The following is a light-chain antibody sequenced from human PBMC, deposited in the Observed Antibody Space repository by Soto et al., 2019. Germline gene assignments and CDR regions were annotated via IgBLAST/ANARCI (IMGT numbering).Light chain of an antibody. CDR3: QQRSNWPPIT. CDR1: QSVSSY. J-gene: IGKJ5*01. Sequence: EIVLTQSPATLSFSPGEKATRSCRASQSVSSYLAWYQQKPGQAPRLLIYDASNRATGIPARFSGSGSGTDFTLTISSLEPEDFAVYYCQQRSNWPPITFGQGTRLE. CDR2: DAS. V-gene: IGKV3-11*01.